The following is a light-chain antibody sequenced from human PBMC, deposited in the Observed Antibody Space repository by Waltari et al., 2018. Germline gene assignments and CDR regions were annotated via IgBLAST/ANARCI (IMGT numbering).Light chain of an antibody. V-gene: IGKV3-15*01. J-gene: IGKJ4*01. CDR1: QRVSSN. CDR3: QQYNNWPS. Sequence: EIVMTQSPATLSVSPGERATLSCRAGQRVSSNLAWYQQKPGQAPRLLIYGASTRATGIPARFSGSGSGTEFTLTISSLQSEDFAVYDCQQYNNWPSFGGGTKVEIK. CDR2: GAS.